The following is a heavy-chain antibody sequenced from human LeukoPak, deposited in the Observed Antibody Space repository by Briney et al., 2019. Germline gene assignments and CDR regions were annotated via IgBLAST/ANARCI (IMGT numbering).Heavy chain of an antibody. V-gene: IGHV4-59*01. CDR2: IYYSGST. J-gene: IGHJ4*02. CDR1: GGSISSYY. Sequence: SETLSLTCTVSGGSISSYYWSWIRQPPGKGLEWIGYIYYSGSTNYNPSLKSRVTISVDTSKNQFSLKLSSVTAADTAVYYCARGSRQQLVLEYFDYWGQGTLVTVSS. CDR3: ARGSRQQLVLEYFDY. D-gene: IGHD6-13*01.